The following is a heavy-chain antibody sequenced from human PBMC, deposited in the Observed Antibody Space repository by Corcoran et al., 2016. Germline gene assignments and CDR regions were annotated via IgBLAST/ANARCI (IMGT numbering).Heavy chain of an antibody. J-gene: IGHJ5*02. CDR1: GGTFSSYA. Sequence: QVQLVQSGAEVKKPGSSVKVSCKASGGTFSSYAISWVRQAPGQGLEWMGGIIPIFGTANYAQKFQGRVTITADESTSTAYMELSSLRAEDTAVYHCAGDGATDFVVVPAAIGCWFDPWGQGTLVTVSS. CDR3: AGDGATDFVVVPAAIGCWFDP. CDR2: IIPIFGTA. V-gene: IGHV1-69*01. D-gene: IGHD2-2*02.